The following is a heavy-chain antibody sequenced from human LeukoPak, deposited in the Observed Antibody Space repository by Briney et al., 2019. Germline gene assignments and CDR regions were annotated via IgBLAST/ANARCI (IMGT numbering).Heavy chain of an antibody. V-gene: IGHV4-59*01. Sequence: SETLSLTCTVSGGSISSYYWSWIRQPPGKGLEWIGYIYYSGSTNYNPSLKSRVTISVDTSKNQFSLKLSSVTAADTAVYYCASWATVAGIYYFDYWGQGTLVTVSS. J-gene: IGHJ4*02. CDR2: IYYSGST. CDR1: GGSISSYY. D-gene: IGHD6-19*01. CDR3: ASWATVAGIYYFDY.